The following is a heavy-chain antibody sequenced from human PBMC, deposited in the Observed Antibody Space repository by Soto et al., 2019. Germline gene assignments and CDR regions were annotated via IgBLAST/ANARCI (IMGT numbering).Heavy chain of an antibody. CDR2: INHSGST. D-gene: IGHD5-18*01. CDR3: AASGYSYGTDG. Sequence: SETLSLTCAVYGGSFSGYYWSWIRQPPGKGLEWIGEINHSGSTNYNPSLKSRVTISVDTSKNQFSLKLSSVTAADTAVYYCAASGYSYGTDGWGQGTLVTVSS. J-gene: IGHJ4*02. CDR1: GGSFSGYY. V-gene: IGHV4-34*01.